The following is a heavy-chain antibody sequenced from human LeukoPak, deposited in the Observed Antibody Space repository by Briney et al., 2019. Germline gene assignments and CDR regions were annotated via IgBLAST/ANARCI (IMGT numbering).Heavy chain of an antibody. CDR1: GFTFSNYW. CDR3: GRGGLGDYYYYGMDV. V-gene: IGHV3-74*01. D-gene: IGHD3/OR15-3a*01. Sequence: GGSLRLSCAASGFTFSNYWVHWVRQAPGKGLVWVSRINPDGSTINYADSVKGRFTISRDNAKNTLYLQMNSLRAEDTAVYYCGRGGLGDYYYYGMDVWGQGTTVTVSS. CDR2: INPDGSTI. J-gene: IGHJ6*02.